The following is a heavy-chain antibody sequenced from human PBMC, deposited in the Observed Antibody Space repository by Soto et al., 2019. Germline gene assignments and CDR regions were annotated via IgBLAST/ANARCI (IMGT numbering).Heavy chain of an antibody. Sequence: GASVKVSCKASGYTFTHFYITWVRQAPGQGLEWMGAISPHNFNTNYAQKCRGRVTLTTEKSTNTAYMDLRSLTSDDTAVYYCARDEGGYDILTGYYKAHHFDYWGQGVPVTVSS. D-gene: IGHD3-9*01. CDR2: ISPHNFNT. J-gene: IGHJ4*02. CDR3: ARDEGGYDILTGYYKAHHFDY. V-gene: IGHV1-18*01. CDR1: GYTFTHFY.